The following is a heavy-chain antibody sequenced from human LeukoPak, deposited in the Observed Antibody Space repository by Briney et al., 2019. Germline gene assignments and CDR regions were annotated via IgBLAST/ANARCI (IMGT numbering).Heavy chain of an antibody. CDR1: GYTFTGYY. D-gene: IGHD3/OR15-3a*01. CDR3: ARVEDWTVYLDY. CDR2: INPNSGGT. Sequence: GASVKVSCKASGYTFTGYYMHWVRQAPGQGLEWMGRINPNSGGTNYAQKFQGRVTMTRDTSISTAYMGLSRLRSDDAAVYYCARVEDWTVYLDYWGQGTLVTVSS. V-gene: IGHV1-2*06. J-gene: IGHJ4*02.